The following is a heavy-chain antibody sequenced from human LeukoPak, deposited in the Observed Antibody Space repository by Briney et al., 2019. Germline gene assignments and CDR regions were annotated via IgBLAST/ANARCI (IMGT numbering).Heavy chain of an antibody. V-gene: IGHV3-21*01. CDR2: VSSSSSYI. D-gene: IGHD3-10*01. Sequence: GGSLRLSCAASGFTFSSYSMNWVRQAPGKGLEWVSSVSSSSSYIYYADSVKGRFTISRDNAKNSLYLQMNSLRAEDTAVYYCARDGDYYGSGSYRDGFDIWGQGTMVTVSS. CDR3: ARDGDYYGSGSYRDGFDI. CDR1: GFTFSSYS. J-gene: IGHJ3*02.